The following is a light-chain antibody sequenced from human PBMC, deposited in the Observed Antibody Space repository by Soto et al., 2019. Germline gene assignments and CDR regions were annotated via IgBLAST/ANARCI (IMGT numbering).Light chain of an antibody. CDR2: AAS. CDR1: QGIRNY. V-gene: IGKV1-27*01. CDR3: QNYNSAPFT. J-gene: IGKJ3*01. Sequence: DIPMTQSPSSLSASVGDRVTITCRASQGIRNYLAWYQQKPGKVPKLLIYAASTLQSGVPSRFSGSASGTDFTLTISSLRPEDVATYYCQNYNSAPFTFGPGTKVDIK.